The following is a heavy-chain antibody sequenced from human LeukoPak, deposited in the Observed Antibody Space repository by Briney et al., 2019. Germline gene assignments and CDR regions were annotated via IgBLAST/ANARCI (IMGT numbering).Heavy chain of an antibody. CDR2: IHYSGST. V-gene: IGHV4-59*08. D-gene: IGHD6-19*01. CDR1: GGSISSYY. CDR3: ARHSPRRIAVAGTTWWFDP. J-gene: IGHJ5*02. Sequence: SETLSLTCTVSGGSISSYYWSWIRQPPGKGLEWIGYIHYSGSTNYNPSLKSRVTISVDTSKNQFSLKLRSVTAADTAVYYCARHSPRRIAVAGTTWWFDPWGQGTLVTVSS.